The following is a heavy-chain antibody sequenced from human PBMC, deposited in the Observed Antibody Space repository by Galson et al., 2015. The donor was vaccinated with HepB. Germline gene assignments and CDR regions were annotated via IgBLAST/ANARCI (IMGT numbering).Heavy chain of an antibody. CDR1: GGSFSGYY. D-gene: IGHD6-25*01. J-gene: IGHJ3*02. V-gene: IGHV4-34*01. CDR3: ARDVAPGNFDI. CDR2: INHSGNT. Sequence: ETLSLTCAVYGGSFSGYYWGWIWQPPGKGLEWIGSINHSGNTYYNPSLKSRVTISVDTTKNHFSLKLSSVTAADTAVYYCARDVAPGNFDIWGQGTMVTVSS.